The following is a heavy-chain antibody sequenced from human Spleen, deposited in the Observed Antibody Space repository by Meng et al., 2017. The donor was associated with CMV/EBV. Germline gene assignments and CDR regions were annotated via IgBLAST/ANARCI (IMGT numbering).Heavy chain of an antibody. J-gene: IGHJ4*02. CDR3: AKGGRRDYFDY. CDR1: GFTFTSYD. CDR2: ITGSGDNT. Sequence: GESLKISCAASGFTFTSYDMSWVRQAPGKGLEWVSTITGSGDNTYYADSVKGRFTISRDNSRNTLSLQMNSLRAEDTAVYYCAKGGRRDYFDYWGQGTLVTVSS. V-gene: IGHV3-23*01.